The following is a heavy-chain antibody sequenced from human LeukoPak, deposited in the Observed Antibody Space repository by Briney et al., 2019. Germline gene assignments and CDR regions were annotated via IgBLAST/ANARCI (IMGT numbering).Heavy chain of an antibody. CDR1: GGTFSSYA. CDR3: ASTVTTGDAFDI. J-gene: IGHJ3*02. D-gene: IGHD4-17*01. V-gene: IGHV1-69*05. Sequence: SVKVSRKASGGTFSSYAISWVRQAPGQGLEWMGGIIPIFGTANYAQKFQGWVTMTRDTSISTAYMELSRLRSDDTAVYYCASTVTTGDAFDIWGQGTMVTVSS. CDR2: IIPIFGTA.